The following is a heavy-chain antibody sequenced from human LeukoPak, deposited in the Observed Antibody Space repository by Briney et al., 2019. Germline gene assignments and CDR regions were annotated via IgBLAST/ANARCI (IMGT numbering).Heavy chain of an antibody. V-gene: IGHV1-8*01. CDR3: ARGGYFLPAAIWSYYCGMDV. CDR1: GYTFTSYD. CDR2: MNPNSGNT. Sequence: ASVKVSCKASGYTFTSYDINWVRQATGQGLEWMGWMNPNSGNTGYAQKFQGRVTMTRNTSISTAYMELSSLRSADTAVYYCARGGYFLPAAIWSYYCGMDVWGQGTTVTVSS. J-gene: IGHJ6*02. D-gene: IGHD2-2*02.